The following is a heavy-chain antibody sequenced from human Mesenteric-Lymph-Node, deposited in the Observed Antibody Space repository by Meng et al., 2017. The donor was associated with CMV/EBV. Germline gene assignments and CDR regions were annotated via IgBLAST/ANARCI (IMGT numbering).Heavy chain of an antibody. V-gene: IGHV3-43*01. D-gene: IGHD3-3*01. Sequence: GGSLRLSCAASGFTFDDYTMHWVRQAPGKGLEWVSLISWDGGSTYYADSVKGRFTISRDNSKNSLYLQMNSLRTEDTALYYCAKVDGGVDFWSGYYDYWGQGTLVTVSS. CDR3: AKVDGGVDFWSGYYDY. J-gene: IGHJ4*02. CDR2: ISWDGGST. CDR1: GFTFDDYT.